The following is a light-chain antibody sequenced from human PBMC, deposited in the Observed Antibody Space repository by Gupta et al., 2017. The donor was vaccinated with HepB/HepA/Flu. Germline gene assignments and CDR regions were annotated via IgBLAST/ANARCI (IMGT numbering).Light chain of an antibody. CDR3: AAWDDSLNGYV. CDR2: TSN. J-gene: IGLJ1*01. V-gene: IGLV1-44*01. Sequence: QSVLTQPPSASGTPGQRVTISCSGSSSNIGSNTVNWYQQLPGTAPKLLIYTSNHRPSGVPDRFSGSKSGTSASLAISRLQSDDEADYYCAAWDDSLNGYVFGTGTKVSVL. CDR1: SSNIGSNT.